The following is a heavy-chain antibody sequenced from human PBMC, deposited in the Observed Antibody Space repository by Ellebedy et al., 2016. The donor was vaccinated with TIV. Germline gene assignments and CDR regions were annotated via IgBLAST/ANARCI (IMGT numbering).Heavy chain of an antibody. CDR1: GYTLTELS. CDR3: ATARVVPAAMRVGNWFDP. V-gene: IGHV1-24*01. CDR2: FDPEDGET. J-gene: IGHJ5*02. D-gene: IGHD2-2*01. Sequence: ASVKVSXXVSGYTLTELSMHWVRQAPGKGLEWMGGFDPEDGETIYAQKFQGRVTMTEDTSTDTAYMELSSLRSEDTAVYYCATARVVPAAMRVGNWFDPWGQGTLVTVSS.